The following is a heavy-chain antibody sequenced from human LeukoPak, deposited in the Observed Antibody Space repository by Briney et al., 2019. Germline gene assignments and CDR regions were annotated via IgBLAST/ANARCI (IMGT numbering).Heavy chain of an antibody. J-gene: IGHJ5*02. Sequence: SETLSLTCTVSGGSISSYYWSWIRQPPGEGLEWIGYIYYSGSTYYNPSLKSRVTISVDTSKNQFSLKLSSVTAADTAVYYCARAAPGQQLVRGNWFDPWGQGTLVTVSS. CDR3: ARAAPGQQLVRGNWFDP. CDR1: GGSISSYY. CDR2: IYYSGST. D-gene: IGHD6-13*01. V-gene: IGHV4-59*08.